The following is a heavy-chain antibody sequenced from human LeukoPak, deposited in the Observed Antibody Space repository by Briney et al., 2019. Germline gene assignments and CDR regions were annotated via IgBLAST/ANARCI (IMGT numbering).Heavy chain of an antibody. CDR2: ISSSGSTI. J-gene: IGHJ4*02. Sequence: PGGSLRLSCAASGFIFSNAWMNWVRQAPGKGLEWVSYISSSGSTIYYADSVKGRFTISRDNAKNSLYLQMNSLRAEDTAVYYCARDVGEDYGDYGGDYWGQGTLVTVSS. D-gene: IGHD4-17*01. CDR3: ARDVGEDYGDYGGDY. V-gene: IGHV3-48*04. CDR1: GFIFSNAW.